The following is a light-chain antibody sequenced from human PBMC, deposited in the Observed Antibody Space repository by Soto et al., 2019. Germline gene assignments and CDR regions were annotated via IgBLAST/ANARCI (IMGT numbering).Light chain of an antibody. V-gene: IGKV1-6*01. J-gene: IGKJ1*01. CDR1: QGISND. Sequence: AIQMTQSPSSLSASVGDRVTITCRASQGISNDLGWYQQKPGKAPKLLIYAAASLQSGVPSRFSGSGSGTNVTLPIISLQPEDFSTYYCRQEYNYPRTFGQGTKVGIK. CDR2: AAA. CDR3: RQEYNYPRT.